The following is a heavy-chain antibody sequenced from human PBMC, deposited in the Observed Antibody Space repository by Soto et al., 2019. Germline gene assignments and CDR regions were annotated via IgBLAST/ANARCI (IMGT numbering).Heavy chain of an antibody. J-gene: IGHJ5*01. Sequence: HPGGSLRLSCSASGFTFSSYAMSWVRQAPGKGLEWVSAISGSGGSTYYADSVKGRFTISRDNSKNTLYLQMNSLRAEDTAVYYCAKDRDFFDGSGYSEVDSWSQEDVLTISS. D-gene: IGHD3-22*01. CDR1: GFTFSSYA. V-gene: IGHV3-23*01. CDR3: AKDRDFFDGSGYSEVDS. CDR2: ISGSGGST.